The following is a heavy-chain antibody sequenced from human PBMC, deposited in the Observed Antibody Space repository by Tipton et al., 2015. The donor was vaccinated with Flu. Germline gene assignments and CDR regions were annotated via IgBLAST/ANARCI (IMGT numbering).Heavy chain of an antibody. D-gene: IGHD5-18*01. Sequence: SLRLSCAASGFSVSSNYMSWVRQAPGKGLEWVSVIYRGGTTYYADSVKGRFTISRDNSKNTLYLQMNSLSVEDTAVYYCAGGGDSHGSAVDYWGQGTLVTVSS. J-gene: IGHJ4*02. V-gene: IGHV3-53*01. CDR3: AGGGDSHGSAVDY. CDR1: GFSVSSNY. CDR2: IYRGGTT.